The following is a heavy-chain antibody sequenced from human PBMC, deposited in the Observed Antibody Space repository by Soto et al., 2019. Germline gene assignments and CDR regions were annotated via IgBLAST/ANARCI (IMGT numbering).Heavy chain of an antibody. CDR2: ISSSSSYI. Sequence: VSLRLSCAASGFTFSSYSMNWVRQAPGKGLEWVSSISSSSSYIYYADSVKGRFTISRDNAKNSLYLQMNSLRAEDTAVYYCARDGRLYSSNGWSWFDPWGQGTLVTVAS. D-gene: IGHD6-13*01. V-gene: IGHV3-21*01. CDR1: GFTFSSYS. CDR3: ARDGRLYSSNGWSWFDP. J-gene: IGHJ5*02.